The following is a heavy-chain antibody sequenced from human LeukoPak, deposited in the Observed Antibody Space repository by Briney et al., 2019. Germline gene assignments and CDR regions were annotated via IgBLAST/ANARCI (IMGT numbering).Heavy chain of an antibody. Sequence: PSETLSLTCTVSGGSISSSSYYWGWIRQPPGKGLEWIGSIYYSGSTYYNPSLKSRVTISVDTSKNQFSLKLSSVTAADTAVYYCARHLRSTGILKNWGQGTLVTVSS. CDR1: GGSISSSSYY. V-gene: IGHV4-39*01. J-gene: IGHJ4*02. D-gene: IGHD1-1*01. CDR3: ARHLRSTGILKN. CDR2: IYYSGST.